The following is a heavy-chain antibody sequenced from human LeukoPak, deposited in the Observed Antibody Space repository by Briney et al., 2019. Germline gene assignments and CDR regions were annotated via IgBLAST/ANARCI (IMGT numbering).Heavy chain of an antibody. V-gene: IGHV1-18*01. Sequence: ASVKVSCKASGYTFISYGISWVRQAPGQGLEWMGWISIYNGNTNYAPKFQGRLTMARDTSTSTAYMELRSLRSDDTAVYYCARTDNWNYAGFDYWGQGTLVTVSS. D-gene: IGHD1-7*01. J-gene: IGHJ4*02. CDR3: ARTDNWNYAGFDY. CDR2: ISIYNGNT. CDR1: GYTFISYG.